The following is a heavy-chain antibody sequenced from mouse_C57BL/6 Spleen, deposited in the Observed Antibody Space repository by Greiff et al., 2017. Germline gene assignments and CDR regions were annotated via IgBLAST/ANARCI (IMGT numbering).Heavy chain of an antibody. CDR3: ARRGDPAY. Sequence: VQLKESGGGLVQPGGSLKLSCAASGFTFSDYYMYWVRQTPEKRLEWVAYISNGGGSTYYPDTVKGRFTISRDNAKNTLYLQMSRLKSEDTAMYYCARRGDPAYWGQGTLVTVSA. CDR2: ISNGGGST. J-gene: IGHJ3*01. D-gene: IGHD3-3*01. V-gene: IGHV5-12*01. CDR1: GFTFSDYY.